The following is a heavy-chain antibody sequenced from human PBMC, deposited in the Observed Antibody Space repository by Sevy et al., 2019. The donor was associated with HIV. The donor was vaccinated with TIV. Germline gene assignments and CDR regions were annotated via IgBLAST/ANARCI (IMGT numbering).Heavy chain of an antibody. CDR1: GFTFSSYS. V-gene: IGHV3-48*02. CDR3: ASFQTYDILTGYSYAFDI. J-gene: IGHJ3*02. D-gene: IGHD3-9*01. Sequence: GGSLRLSCAASGFTFSSYSMNWVRQAPGKGLEWVSYISSSSTIYYADSVKGRFTISRDNAKNSLYLQMNSLRDEDTAVYYCASFQTYDILTGYSYAFDIWGQGTMVTVSS. CDR2: ISSSSTI.